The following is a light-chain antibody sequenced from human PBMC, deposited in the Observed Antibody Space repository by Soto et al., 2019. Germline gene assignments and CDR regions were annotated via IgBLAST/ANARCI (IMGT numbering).Light chain of an antibody. CDR2: GAS. CDR1: QSVSNNY. CDR3: QQYEAVVT. J-gene: IGKJ1*01. V-gene: IGKV3-20*01. Sequence: SCRASQSVSNNYLAWYQQKPGQAPRLLIYGASNRATGIPDRFSGSGSGTDFTLTISRLEPEDFAVYYCQQYEAVVTFGQGTKVDIK.